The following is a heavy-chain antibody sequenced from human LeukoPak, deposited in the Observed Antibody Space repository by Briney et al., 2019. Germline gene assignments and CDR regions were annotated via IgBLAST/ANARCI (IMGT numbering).Heavy chain of an antibody. D-gene: IGHD3-10*01. J-gene: IGHJ4*02. CDR1: GGSISSYY. V-gene: IGHV4-4*07. CDR2: IYTSGST. Sequence: SSETLSLTCTVSGGSISSYYWSWIRQPAGKGLEWIGRIYTSGSTNYNPSLKSRVTMSVDTSKNQFSLKLSSVTAADTAVYYCARVAGSGSYLYFDCWGQGTLVTVSS. CDR3: ARVAGSGSYLYFDC.